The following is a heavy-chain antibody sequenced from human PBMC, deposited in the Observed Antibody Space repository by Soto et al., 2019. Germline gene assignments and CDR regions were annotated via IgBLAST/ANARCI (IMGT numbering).Heavy chain of an antibody. J-gene: IGHJ4*02. D-gene: IGHD5-18*01. Sequence: QVQLQQWGAGLLKPSETLSLTCAVYGGSFSGYYWSWIRQPPGKGLEWIGEINHSGSTNYNPSLKSRVTISVDTSKNQFSLKLSSVTAADTAVYYCASDVDTAMGIDYWGQGTLVTVSS. V-gene: IGHV4-34*01. CDR3: ASDVDTAMGIDY. CDR2: INHSGST. CDR1: GGSFSGYY.